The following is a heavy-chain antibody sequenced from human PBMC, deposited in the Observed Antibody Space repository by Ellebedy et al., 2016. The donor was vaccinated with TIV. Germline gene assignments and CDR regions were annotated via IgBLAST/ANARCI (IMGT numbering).Heavy chain of an antibody. CDR3: ARDMVQGMVARYVWFDH. V-gene: IGHV1-18*01. J-gene: IGHJ5*02. CDR2: ISAYTGNT. Sequence: ASVKVSCKASGFSFASYGFSWVRQAPGQGLEWMGWISAYTGNTDYPQKFQGRVTMTTDTTTSTAYMELRSLRSDDTAVYYCARDMVQGMVARYVWFDHWGQGTQVTVSS. D-gene: IGHD3-10*01. CDR1: GFSFASYG.